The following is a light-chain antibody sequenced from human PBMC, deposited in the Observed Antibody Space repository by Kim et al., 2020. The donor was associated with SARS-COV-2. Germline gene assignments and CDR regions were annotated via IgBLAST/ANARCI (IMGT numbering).Light chain of an antibody. CDR2: QHN. CDR3: QAWDRSTVD. J-gene: IGLJ2*01. CDR1: TLGDKY. V-gene: IGLV3-1*01. Sequence: SYELTQPPSVSVSPGQTASITCSGDTLGDKYPSWYQQKPGQSPVLVIYQHNKRPSGIPERFSGSNSGNTATLTISGTQALDEADYYCQAWDRSTVDFGGGTQLTVL.